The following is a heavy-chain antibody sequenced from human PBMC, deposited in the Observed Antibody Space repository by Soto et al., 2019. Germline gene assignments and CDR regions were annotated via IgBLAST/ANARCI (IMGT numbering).Heavy chain of an antibody. CDR2: ISYDGSNK. CDR3: AKDRRGPGAALAGTLGAYYFYYYAMDV. CDR1: GFTFSNYG. J-gene: IGHJ6*02. Sequence: QVQLVESGGGVVQPGRSLRLSCAASGFTFSNYGMHWVRQAPGKGLEWVAVISYDGSNKYYADSVKGRFTISRDNPKNTLYLQXXSXRVXDTAVYDCAKDRRGPGAALAGTLGAYYFYYYAMDVWGQGTTVTVSS. D-gene: IGHD6-13*01. V-gene: IGHV3-30*18.